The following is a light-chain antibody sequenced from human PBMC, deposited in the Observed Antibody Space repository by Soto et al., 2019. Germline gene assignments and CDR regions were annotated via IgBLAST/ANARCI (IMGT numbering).Light chain of an antibody. CDR2: GNS. Sequence: QSVLTQPPSVSGAPGQRVTISCTGSSSSIGAGYDVHWYQQRPGTAPKLLIFGNSNRPSGVPDRFSGSKSGTSASLTIAGLQAEDEGDYYCQSYDSTLSDRDVFGSVTKLTVL. J-gene: IGLJ1*01. CDR3: QSYDSTLSDRDV. V-gene: IGLV1-40*01. CDR1: SSSIGAGYD.